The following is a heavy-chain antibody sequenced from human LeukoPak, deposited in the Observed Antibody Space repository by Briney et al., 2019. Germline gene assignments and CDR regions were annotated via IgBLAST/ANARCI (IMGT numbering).Heavy chain of an antibody. V-gene: IGHV4-59*01. CDR1: GGSISSYY. D-gene: IGHD1-26*01. CDR3: ARDREGAAYFDY. Sequence: SETLSLTCTVSGGSISSYYWSWIRQPPGKGLEWIGYIYYSGSTNYNPSLKSRVTISVDTSKNQFSLKLSSVTAADTAVYYCARDREGAAYFDYWGQGTLVTVSS. J-gene: IGHJ4*02. CDR2: IYYSGST.